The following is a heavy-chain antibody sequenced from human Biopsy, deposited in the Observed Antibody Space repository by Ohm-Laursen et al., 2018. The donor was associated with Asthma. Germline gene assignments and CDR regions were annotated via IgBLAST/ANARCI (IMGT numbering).Heavy chain of an antibody. CDR1: GDSFSNYA. CDR2: LIPVLGTP. Sequence: ASVTASCKASGDSFSNYAISWARQAPGQGLEWMGGLIPVLGTPGHAQMFEGRVTITADESTSTAYMELSSLSSEDTAVYYCARGYSGSDRIVYYYSGLEVWGQGTTVTVSS. V-gene: IGHV1-69*13. CDR3: ARGYSGSDRIVYYYSGLEV. J-gene: IGHJ6*02. D-gene: IGHD5-12*01.